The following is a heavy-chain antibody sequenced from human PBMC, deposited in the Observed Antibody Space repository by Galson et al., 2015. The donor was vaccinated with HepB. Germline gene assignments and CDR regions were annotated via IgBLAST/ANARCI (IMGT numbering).Heavy chain of an antibody. D-gene: IGHD3-9*01. CDR3: ARLVISMGDAFDI. Sequence: SVKVSCKASGGTFSSYAISWVRQAPGQGLEWMGGIIPIFGTANYAQKFQGRVTITADESTSTAYMELSSLRSDDTAVYYCARLVISMGDAFDIWGQGTMVTVSS. J-gene: IGHJ3*02. CDR2: IIPIFGTA. CDR1: GGTFSSYA. V-gene: IGHV1-69*13.